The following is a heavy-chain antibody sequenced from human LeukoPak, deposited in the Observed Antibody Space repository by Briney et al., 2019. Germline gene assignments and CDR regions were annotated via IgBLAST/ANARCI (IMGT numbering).Heavy chain of an antibody. CDR2: SWYDGSNK. D-gene: IGHD3-10*01. Sequence: PGRSLRLSCAASGFSFRSYGMQSVRQAPGKGLEWVAVSWYDGSNKYYAVSVKGRFTISRDNSKNTLYLQMNILRAEDTAVYYCAKEYYYGSGSYYTKPYFFDYWGQGTLVTVSS. CDR1: GFSFRSYG. V-gene: IGHV3-33*06. CDR3: AKEYYYGSGSYYTKPYFFDY. J-gene: IGHJ4*02.